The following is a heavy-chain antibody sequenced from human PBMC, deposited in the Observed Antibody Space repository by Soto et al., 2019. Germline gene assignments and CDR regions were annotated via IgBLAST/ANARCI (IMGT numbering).Heavy chain of an antibody. J-gene: IGHJ6*03. CDR3: AKWIAARPDYYYYMDV. V-gene: IGHV3-23*01. CDR2: ISSTGSST. D-gene: IGHD6-6*01. Sequence: QLLESGGGLVQPGGSLRLSCAASGFTFSSYAMSWVRQAPGKGLEWVSTISSTGSSTYYAVSVKGRLPISRDNSKNTLYLQMNSLRAEDTAVYYCAKWIAARPDYYYYMDVWGKGTTVTVSS. CDR1: GFTFSSYA.